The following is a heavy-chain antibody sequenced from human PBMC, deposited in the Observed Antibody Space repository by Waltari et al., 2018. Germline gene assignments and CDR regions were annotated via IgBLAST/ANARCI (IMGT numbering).Heavy chain of an antibody. V-gene: IGHV3-7*01. D-gene: IGHD7-27*01. Sequence: EVHLVESGGGLVQPGGSLRLSCAASGFTFTDDWMSWVRQAPGKGPGGVANIHKDGRYKNYVDYVKGRFTISRDNAKDSVYLQMNSLRADDTAMYYCVRDHWGPDYWGQGTLVTVSS. CDR3: VRDHWGPDY. CDR1: GFTFTDDW. CDR2: IHKDGRYK. J-gene: IGHJ4*02.